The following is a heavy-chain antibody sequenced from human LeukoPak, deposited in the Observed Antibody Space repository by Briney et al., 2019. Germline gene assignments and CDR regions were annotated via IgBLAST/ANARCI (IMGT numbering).Heavy chain of an antibody. CDR3: ARALNIVVVPAAMEAFDI. CDR1: GGTFSSYA. CDR2: IIPIFGTA. J-gene: IGHJ3*02. V-gene: IGHV1-69*05. D-gene: IGHD2-2*01. Sequence: SVKVSCKASGGTFSSYAISWVRQAPGQGLEWMGRIIPIFGTANYAQKFQGRVTITTDESTSTAYMELGSLRSEDTAVYYCARALNIVVVPAAMEAFDIWGQGTMVTVSS.